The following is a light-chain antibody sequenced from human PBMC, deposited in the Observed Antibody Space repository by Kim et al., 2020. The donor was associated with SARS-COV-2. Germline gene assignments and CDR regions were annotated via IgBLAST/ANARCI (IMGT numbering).Light chain of an antibody. Sequence: DIQLTQSPSSLSTSIGDRVTITCRASQSIGSVLNWYQQKPGKAPNLMIYGASSLQSGVPSRFSGTGSGTDFTLTISSLQPEDFATYYCQQSHSFPYTFGQGTKLEIK. CDR3: QQSHSFPYT. CDR2: GAS. CDR1: QSIGSV. V-gene: IGKV1-39*01. J-gene: IGKJ2*01.